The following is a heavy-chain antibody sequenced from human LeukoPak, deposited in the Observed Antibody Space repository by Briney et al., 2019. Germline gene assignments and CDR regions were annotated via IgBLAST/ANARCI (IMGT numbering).Heavy chain of an antibody. CDR2: IYPGDSDT. CDR3: ARGWAAAGKGYNWFDP. CDR1: GYSFTSYW. D-gene: IGHD6-13*01. V-gene: IGHV5-51*01. Sequence: GESLKISCKGSGYSFTSYWIGWVRQMPGKGLEWMGIIYPGDSDTRYSPSFQGQVTISADKSISTAYLQWSSLKASDTAMYYCARGWAAAGKGYNWFDPWGQGTPVTVSS. J-gene: IGHJ5*02.